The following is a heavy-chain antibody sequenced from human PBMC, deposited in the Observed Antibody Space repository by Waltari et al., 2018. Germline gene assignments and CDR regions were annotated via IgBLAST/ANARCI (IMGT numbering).Heavy chain of an antibody. J-gene: IGHJ5*02. Sequence: QVQLQESGPGLVKPSETLSLTCTVPGGSISSYYWRWIRQPPGQGLEWIGYIYYSGSTNYNPSLKSRVTISVDTSKNQFSLKLSSVTAADTAVYYCARGITMVRGVIPRHWFDPWGQGTLVTVSS. D-gene: IGHD3-10*01. CDR2: IYYSGST. CDR1: GGSISSYY. V-gene: IGHV4-59*01. CDR3: ARGITMVRGVIPRHWFDP.